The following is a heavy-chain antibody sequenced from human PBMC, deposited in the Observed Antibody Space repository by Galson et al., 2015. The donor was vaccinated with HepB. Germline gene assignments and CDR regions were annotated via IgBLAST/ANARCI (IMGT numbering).Heavy chain of an antibody. CDR1: GFTFGSYA. J-gene: IGHJ4*02. CDR3: AKGFGYYDSSGYFFIDY. CDR2: LSGSGYKT. Sequence: SLRLSCAASGFTFGSYAMSWVRQAPGKGLEWISTLSGSGYKTYYADSVKGRFTISRDNSKNTLSLQMNSLRADDTAVYYCAKGFGYYDSSGYFFIDYWGQGSLVAVSS. V-gene: IGHV3-23*01. D-gene: IGHD3-22*01.